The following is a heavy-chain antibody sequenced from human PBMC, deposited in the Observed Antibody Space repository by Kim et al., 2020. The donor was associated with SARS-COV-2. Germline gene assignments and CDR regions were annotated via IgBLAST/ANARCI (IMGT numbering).Heavy chain of an antibody. D-gene: IGHD2-15*01. V-gene: IGHV4-59*13. CDR3: ARGHDGNPFDY. CDR1: GGSISSYY. Sequence: SETLSLTCTVSGGSISSYYWSWIRQPPGKGLEWIGYIYYSGSTNYNPSLKSRVTISVDTSKNQFSLKLSSVTAADTAVYYCARGHDGNPFDYWGQGTLVTVS. CDR2: IYYSGST. J-gene: IGHJ4*02.